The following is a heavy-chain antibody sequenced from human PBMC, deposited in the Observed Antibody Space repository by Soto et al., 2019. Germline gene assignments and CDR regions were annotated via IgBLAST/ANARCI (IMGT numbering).Heavy chain of an antibody. CDR2: ISSSSSTI. J-gene: IGHJ4*02. Sequence: GGSLRLSCAASGFTFSSYSMNWVRQAPGKGLEWVSYISSSSSTIYYADSVKGRFTISRDNAKNSLYLQMNSLRDEDTAVYYCAVGGQYYYDSSGYYTKKPFDYWGQGTLVTVSS. D-gene: IGHD3-22*01. CDR3: AVGGQYYYDSSGYYTKKPFDY. CDR1: GFTFSSYS. V-gene: IGHV3-48*02.